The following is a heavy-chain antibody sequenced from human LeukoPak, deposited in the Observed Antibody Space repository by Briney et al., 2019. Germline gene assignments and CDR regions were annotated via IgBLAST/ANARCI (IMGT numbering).Heavy chain of an antibody. CDR2: IIPIFGTA. V-gene: IGHV1-69*05. CDR1: GGTSSSYA. Sequence: ASVKVSCKASGGTSSSYAISWVRQAPGQGLEWMGGIIPIFGTANYAQKFQGRVTITTDESTSTAYMELSSLRSKDTAVYYCARGEAIFGVVINYFDYWGQGTLVTVSS. CDR3: ARGEAIFGVVINYFDY. J-gene: IGHJ4*02. D-gene: IGHD3-3*01.